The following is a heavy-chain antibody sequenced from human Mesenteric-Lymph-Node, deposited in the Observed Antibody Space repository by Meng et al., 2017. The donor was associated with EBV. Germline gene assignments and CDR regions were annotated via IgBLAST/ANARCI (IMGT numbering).Heavy chain of an antibody. CDR3: ARDWSVGDPYFDC. CDR2: INWNGGTT. Sequence: LVESWGGGVRPGGSLRLSCAASGFSLDDHGMNWVRQRPGKGLEWVAGINWNGGTTAYADSVQGRFTISRDNVKNSLYLQMNNLRGEDTAFYHCARDWSVGDPYFDCWGQGTLVTVSS. D-gene: IGHD3-3*01. CDR1: GFSLDDHG. V-gene: IGHV3-20*01. J-gene: IGHJ4*02.